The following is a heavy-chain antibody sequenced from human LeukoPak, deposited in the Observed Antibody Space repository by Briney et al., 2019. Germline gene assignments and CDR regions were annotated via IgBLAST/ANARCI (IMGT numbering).Heavy chain of an antibody. CDR2: IYYSGST. V-gene: IGHV4-59*12. Sequence: SETLSLTCTVSGGSISSYHWSWIRQPPGKGLEWIGYIYYSGSTNYNPSLKSRVTISVDTSKNQFSLKLSSVTAADTAVYYCARDDYGDSSALDYWGQGTLVTVSS. CDR3: ARDDYGDSSALDY. D-gene: IGHD4-17*01. CDR1: GGSISSYH. J-gene: IGHJ4*02.